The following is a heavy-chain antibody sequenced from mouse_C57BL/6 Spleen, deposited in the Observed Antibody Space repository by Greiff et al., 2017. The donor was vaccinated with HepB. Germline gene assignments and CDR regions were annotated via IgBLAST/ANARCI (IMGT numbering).Heavy chain of an antibody. CDR2: ISDGGSYT. CDR1: GFTFSSYA. Sequence: EVQLVESGGGLVKPGGSLKLSCAASGFTFSSYAMSWVRQTPEKRLEWVATISDGGSYTYYPDNVKGRFTISRDNAKNNLYLQMSHLKSEDTAMYYCAIRDLYYGSSYRAMDYWGQGTSVTVSS. D-gene: IGHD1-1*01. J-gene: IGHJ4*01. V-gene: IGHV5-4*03. CDR3: AIRDLYYGSSYRAMDY.